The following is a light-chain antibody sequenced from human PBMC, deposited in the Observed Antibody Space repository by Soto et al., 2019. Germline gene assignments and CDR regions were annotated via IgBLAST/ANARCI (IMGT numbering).Light chain of an antibody. J-gene: IGKJ5*01. CDR1: QGIGST. Sequence: EIIMTQSPATLSVSPGESATLSCRASQGIGSTLAWYQHKPGQPPSLLIYDTSTRATGVPARFSGSRSGTEFTLTISSLQSEDFADYYCQQYQNWPLITFGQGTRLEIK. CDR2: DTS. CDR3: QQYQNWPLIT. V-gene: IGKV3-15*01.